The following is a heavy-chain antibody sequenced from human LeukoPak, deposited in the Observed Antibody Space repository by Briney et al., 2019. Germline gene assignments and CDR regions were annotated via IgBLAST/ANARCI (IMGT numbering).Heavy chain of an antibody. CDR1: GDTFTNYY. V-gene: IGHV1-46*01. Sequence: ASVKVSCKASGDTFTNYYMNWVRQAPGQGLEWMGIINPSGGSTSYAQKFQGRVTMTRDKSTNTVYMELSSLRSEDTAMYYCARVESWEHSGSSQDASDIWGQGTMVTVSS. J-gene: IGHJ3*02. D-gene: IGHD1-26*01. CDR2: INPSGGST. CDR3: ARVESWEHSGSSQDASDI.